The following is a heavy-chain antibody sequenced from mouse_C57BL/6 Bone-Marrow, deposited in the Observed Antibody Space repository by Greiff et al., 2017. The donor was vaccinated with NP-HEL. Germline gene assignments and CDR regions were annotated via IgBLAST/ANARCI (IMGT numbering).Heavy chain of an antibody. D-gene: IGHD1-1*01. J-gene: IGHJ4*01. Sequence: VQLQQSGPGLVQPSQSLSITCTVSGFSLTSYGVHWVRQSPGTGLEWLGVIWSGGSTDYNAAFISRLSISKDNSKSQVFFKMNSLQAVDTAIYYCARGYYYGPYAMDYWGQGTSVTVSS. CDR1: GFSLTSYG. CDR3: ARGYYYGPYAMDY. CDR2: IWSGGST. V-gene: IGHV2-2*01.